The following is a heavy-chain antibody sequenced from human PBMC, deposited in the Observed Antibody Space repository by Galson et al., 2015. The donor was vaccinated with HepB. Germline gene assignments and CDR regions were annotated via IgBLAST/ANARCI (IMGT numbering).Heavy chain of an antibody. J-gene: IGHJ4*02. Sequence: SETLSLTCAVYGGSFSPYWWSWIRQPPGKGLEWIGEINHSRGTNYKPSLKSRVTMSLDTSKNQISLKLKFVTAADTAVYYCARGDAYVWEFDYRGQGTLVTVSS. D-gene: IGHD3-16*01. CDR2: INHSRGT. V-gene: IGHV4-34*01. CDR3: ARGDAYVWEFDY. CDR1: GGSFSPYW.